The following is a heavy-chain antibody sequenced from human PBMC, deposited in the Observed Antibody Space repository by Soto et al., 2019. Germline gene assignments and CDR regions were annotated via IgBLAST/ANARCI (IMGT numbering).Heavy chain of an antibody. J-gene: IGHJ6*02. CDR2: IIPIFGTA. CDR3: ARVPGEAGWFGELSSYYYYGMDV. Sequence: QVQLVQSGAEVKKPGSSVKVSCKASGGTFSSYAISWVRQAPGQGLEWMGGIIPIFGTANYAQKFQGRVTITADESTSTADMELSSLRSEDTAVYYCARVPGEAGWFGELSSYYYYGMDVWGQGTTVTVSS. V-gene: IGHV1-69*01. CDR1: GGTFSSYA. D-gene: IGHD3-10*01.